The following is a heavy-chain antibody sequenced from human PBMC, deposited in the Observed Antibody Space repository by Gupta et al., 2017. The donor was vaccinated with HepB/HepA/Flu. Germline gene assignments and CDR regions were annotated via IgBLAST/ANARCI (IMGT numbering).Heavy chain of an antibody. CDR3: AKDGHSGSWYAGYYYYGMDV. CDR1: GFTFSSYG. Sequence: QVQLVESGGGVVQPGRSLRLSCAASGFTFSSYGMHWVRQAPGKGLEWVAVISYDGSNKYYADSVKGRFTISRDNSKNTLYLQMNSLRAEDTAVYYCAKDGHSGSWYAGYYYYGMDVWGQGTTVTVSS. D-gene: IGHD6-13*01. J-gene: IGHJ6*02. CDR2: ISYDGSNK. V-gene: IGHV3-30*18.